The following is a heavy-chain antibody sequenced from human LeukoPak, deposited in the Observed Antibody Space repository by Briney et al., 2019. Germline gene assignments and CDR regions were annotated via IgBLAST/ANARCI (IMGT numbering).Heavy chain of an antibody. Sequence: ASVKVSCKASGGTFSSYAISWVRQAPGQGLEWMGGIIPIFGTANYAQKFQGRVTITTDESTSTAYMELSSLRSEDTAVYYCALVAKFLANFDYWGQGTLVTVSS. D-gene: IGHD2-15*01. CDR2: IIPIFGTA. J-gene: IGHJ4*02. V-gene: IGHV1-69*05. CDR1: GGTFSSYA. CDR3: ALVAKFLANFDY.